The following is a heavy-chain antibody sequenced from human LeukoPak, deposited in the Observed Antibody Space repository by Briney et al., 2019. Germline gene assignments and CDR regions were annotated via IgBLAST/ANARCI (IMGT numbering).Heavy chain of an antibody. V-gene: IGHV4-4*02. Sequence: SETLSLTCAVSGGSISSSNWWSWVRQPPGKGLEWIGEFYHSGSTNYNPSLKSRVTISVDKSKNQFSLKLSSVTAADTAVYYCATLPRVGATMGDWFDPWGQGTLVTVSS. CDR1: GGSISSSNW. CDR3: ATLPRVGATMGDWFDP. CDR2: FYHSGST. J-gene: IGHJ5*02. D-gene: IGHD1-26*01.